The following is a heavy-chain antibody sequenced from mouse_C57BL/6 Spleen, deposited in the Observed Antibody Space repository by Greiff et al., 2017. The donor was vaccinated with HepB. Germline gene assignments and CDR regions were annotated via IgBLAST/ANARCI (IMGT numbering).Heavy chain of an antibody. CDR2: IYPSDSET. CDR1: GYTFTSYW. CDR3: ARYGWDVDYFDY. D-gene: IGHD1-1*01. J-gene: IGHJ2*01. V-gene: IGHV1-61*01. Sequence: QVQLQQPGAELVRPGSSVKLSCKASGYTFTSYWMDWVKQRPGQGLEWIGNIYPSDSETHYNQKFKDKATLTVDKSSSTAYMQLSSLTSEDSAVYYCARYGWDVDYFDYWGQGTTLTVSS.